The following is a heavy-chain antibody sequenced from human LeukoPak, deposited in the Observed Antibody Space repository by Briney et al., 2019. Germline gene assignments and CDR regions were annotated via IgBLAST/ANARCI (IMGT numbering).Heavy chain of an antibody. CDR2: IKQDGNEK. CDR1: GFTFSSYA. Sequence: PGGSLRLSCAASGFTFSSYAMHWVRQAPGKGLEWVANIKQDGNEKYYVDSVKGRFTISRDNAKNSLYLQMNSLRAEDTAVYYCARPGTTFDYWGQGTLVTVSS. J-gene: IGHJ4*02. D-gene: IGHD1-1*01. CDR3: ARPGTTFDY. V-gene: IGHV3-7*03.